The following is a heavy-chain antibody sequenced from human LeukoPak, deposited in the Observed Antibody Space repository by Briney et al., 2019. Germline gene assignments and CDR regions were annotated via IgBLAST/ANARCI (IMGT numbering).Heavy chain of an antibody. CDR1: GFTFSRYW. CDR3: ASGYGSGSYLDY. Sequence: GESLRLSCAASGFTFSRYWMHWVRQAPGKGLVWVSRINSDGSSTSYADSVKGRFTISRDNAKNTLYLQMNSLRAEDTAVYYCASGYGSGSYLDYWGQGTLVTVSS. CDR2: INSDGSST. D-gene: IGHD1-26*01. V-gene: IGHV3-74*01. J-gene: IGHJ4*02.